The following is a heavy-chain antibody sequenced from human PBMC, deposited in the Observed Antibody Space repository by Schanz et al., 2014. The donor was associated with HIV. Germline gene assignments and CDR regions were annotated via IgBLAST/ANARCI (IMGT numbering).Heavy chain of an antibody. CDR2: MNPNSGNT. CDR3: ARGRSSFSLLLLYWLDP. V-gene: IGHV1-8*01. CDR1: GYTFSNFD. D-gene: IGHD6-6*01. Sequence: QVQLVQSGAEVKKPGASVKVSCKASGYTFSNFDINWVRQATGQGLEWMGWMNPNSGNTGYAPKFRGRVTMTRNTSAGPASMELSSLTSDETAVYYCARGRSSFSLLLLYWLDPWGQGTLVTVSS. J-gene: IGHJ5*02.